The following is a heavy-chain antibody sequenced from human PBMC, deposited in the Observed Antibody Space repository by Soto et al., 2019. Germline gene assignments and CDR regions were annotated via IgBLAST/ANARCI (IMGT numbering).Heavy chain of an antibody. Sequence: SETLSLTCAAYGVCFSGYYWSWIRQPPGKGLEWIGEINHSGSTNYNPSLKSRVTISVDTSKNQFSLKLSSVTAADTAVYYCARAPGIAVDRMRIVDRRWFEPWGQRTLVIVSS. CDR2: INHSGST. CDR1: GVCFSGYY. D-gene: IGHD6-19*01. V-gene: IGHV4-34*01. J-gene: IGHJ5*02. CDR3: ARAPGIAVDRMRIVDRRWFEP.